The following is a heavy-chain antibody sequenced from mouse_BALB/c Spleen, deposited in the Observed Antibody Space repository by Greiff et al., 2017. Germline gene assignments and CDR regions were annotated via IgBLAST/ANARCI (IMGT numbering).Heavy chain of an antibody. J-gene: IGHJ4*01. CDR3: ARGWDYDDAMDY. D-gene: IGHD2-4*01. Sequence: DVKLVESGGGLVQPGGSRKLSCAASGFTFSSFGMHWVRQAPEKGLEWVAYISSGNSTIYYADTVKGRFTISRDNPKNTLFLQMTSLRSEDTAMYYCARGWDYDDAMDYWGQGTSVTVSS. V-gene: IGHV5-17*02. CDR2: ISSGNSTI. CDR1: GFTFSSFG.